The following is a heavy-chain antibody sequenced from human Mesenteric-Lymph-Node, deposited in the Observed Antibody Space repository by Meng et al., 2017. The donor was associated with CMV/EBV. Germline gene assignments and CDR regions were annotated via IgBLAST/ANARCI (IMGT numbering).Heavy chain of an antibody. CDR2: LSYSGST. CDR1: GGSISSSSYY. J-gene: IGHJ4*02. V-gene: IGHV4-39*07. CDR3: ARGRGEYQLLYGQYYFDY. D-gene: IGHD2-2*02. Sequence: SETLSLTCTVSGGSISSSSYYWGWVRQPPGKGLEWIASLSYSGSTYYNASLKSRVTMSVDTSKNHFSLKLTSVTAADTAVYYCARGRGEYQLLYGQYYFDYWGQGTLVTVSS.